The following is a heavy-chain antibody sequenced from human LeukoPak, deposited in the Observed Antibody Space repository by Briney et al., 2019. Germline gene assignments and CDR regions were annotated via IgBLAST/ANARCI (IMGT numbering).Heavy chain of an antibody. CDR3: ARDQSGEWDLLSGWWFDP. CDR1: GYTFSTHW. V-gene: IGHV1-46*01. J-gene: IGHJ5*02. Sequence: ASVKVSCKTSGYTFSTHWMHWVRQALGQGLEWMGIINPNGGFTSYAQKFQGRVTVTRDMSTSTVYMGLSDLKSEDTAVYYCARDQSGEWDLLSGWWFDPWGQGTLVTVSS. CDR2: INPNGGFT. D-gene: IGHD1-26*01.